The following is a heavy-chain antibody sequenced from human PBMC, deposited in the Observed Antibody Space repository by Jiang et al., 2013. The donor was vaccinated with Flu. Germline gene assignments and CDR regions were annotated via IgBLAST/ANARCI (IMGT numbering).Heavy chain of an antibody. Sequence: GLEWMGAMFPADSDTRYSPSFQGQVTISVDNSMNSAYLQWSSLNVSDTAMYYCTAGQLGASDFDYWGQGTLVTVSS. V-gene: IGHV5-51*01. J-gene: IGHJ4*02. CDR2: MFPADSDT. D-gene: IGHD1-1*01. CDR3: TAGQLGASDFDY.